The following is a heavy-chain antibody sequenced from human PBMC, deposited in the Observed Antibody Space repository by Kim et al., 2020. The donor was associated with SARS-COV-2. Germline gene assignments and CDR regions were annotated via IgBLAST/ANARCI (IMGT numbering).Heavy chain of an antibody. CDR3: TTEANYYDSSGYYFYYYGMDV. J-gene: IGHJ6*02. D-gene: IGHD3-22*01. Sequence: GGSLRLSCAASGFTFSNAWMSWVRQAPGKGLEWVGRIKSKTDGGTTDYAAPVKGRFTISRDDSKNTLYLQMNSLKTEDTAVYYCTTEANYYDSSGYYFYYYGMDVWGQGTTVTVSS. CDR1: GFTFSNAW. CDR2: IKSKTDGGTT. V-gene: IGHV3-15*01.